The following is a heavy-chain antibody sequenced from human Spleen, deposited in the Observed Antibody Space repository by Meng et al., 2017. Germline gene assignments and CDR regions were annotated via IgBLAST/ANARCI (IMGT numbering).Heavy chain of an antibody. D-gene: IGHD2-15*01. V-gene: IGHV3-30*07. CDR1: GFTFSSYA. Sequence: GESLKISCVASGFTFSSYAMHWVRQAPGKGLEWVAVISYDGSNKYYADSVKGRFTISRDNSKNTLYLQMNSLRAEDTAVYYCAKDRQDPFCSGGSCYSGFFDYWGQGTLVTVSS. CDR2: ISYDGSNK. CDR3: AKDRQDPFCSGGSCYSGFFDY. J-gene: IGHJ4*02.